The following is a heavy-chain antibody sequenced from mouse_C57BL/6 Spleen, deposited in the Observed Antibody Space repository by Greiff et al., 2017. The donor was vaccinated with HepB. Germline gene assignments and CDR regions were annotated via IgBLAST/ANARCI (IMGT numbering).Heavy chain of an antibody. D-gene: IGHD2-1*01. CDR1: GFTFSDYG. Sequence: EVKLVESGGGLVKPGGSLKLSCAASGFTFSDYGMHWVRQAPEKGLEWVAYISSGSSTNYYADTVKGRFTISRDKSKDNLFLQMTSMRSEDTAMYYCARDGNYWYFDVWGTGTTVTVSS. CDR2: ISSGSSTN. V-gene: IGHV5-17*01. CDR3: ARDGNYWYFDV. J-gene: IGHJ1*03.